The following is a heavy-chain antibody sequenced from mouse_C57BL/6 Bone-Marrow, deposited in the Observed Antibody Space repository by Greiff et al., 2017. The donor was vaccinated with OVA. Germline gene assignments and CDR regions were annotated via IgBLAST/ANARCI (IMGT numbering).Heavy chain of an antibody. CDR3: AREGWLLGDAMDY. J-gene: IGHJ4*01. CDR1: GSAFSSSW. CDR2: IYPGEGDT. D-gene: IGHD2-3*01. Sequence: VQLQQSGPELVKPGASVKISCKASGSAFSSSWMNWVKQRPGKGLEWIGRIYPGEGDTNYNGKFKGKATLTADKSSSTAYMQLSSLTSEDSAVYFCAREGWLLGDAMDYWGQGTSVTVSS. V-gene: IGHV1-82*01.